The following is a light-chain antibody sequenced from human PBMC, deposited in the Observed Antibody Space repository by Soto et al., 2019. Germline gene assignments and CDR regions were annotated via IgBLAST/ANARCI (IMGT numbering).Light chain of an antibody. J-gene: IGLJ1*01. V-gene: IGLV2-14*01. CDR3: SSYTSSTSLLI. Sequence: SVLTQPASVSASPGQSITISCIGTYSDIGGYKHVSWYQQHPGKAPKLIIYEASNRPSGISNRFSGSKSGNTASLTISGLQADDEADYYCSSYTSSTSLLIFGTGTKLTVL. CDR2: EAS. CDR1: YSDIGGYKH.